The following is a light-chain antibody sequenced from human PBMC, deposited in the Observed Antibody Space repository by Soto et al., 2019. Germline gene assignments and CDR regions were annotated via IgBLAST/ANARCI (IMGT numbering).Light chain of an antibody. Sequence: DILMTQSPSSLSASVGDRVTITCRASQTISTHLNWYQQKPGKAPNVLIYAASTLPTGVPSRFSGSGSGTNFTLTITPLHPEDYATYYCQQSYCIPRTFGQGTKVEVK. CDR2: AAS. CDR3: QQSYCIPRT. V-gene: IGKV1-39*01. CDR1: QTISTH. J-gene: IGKJ1*01.